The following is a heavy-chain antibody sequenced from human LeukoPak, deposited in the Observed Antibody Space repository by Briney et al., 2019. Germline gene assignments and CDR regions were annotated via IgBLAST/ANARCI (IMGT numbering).Heavy chain of an antibody. CDR1: GGSISSYY. CDR3: ARRSVKQWLVRGGNFDY. D-gene: IGHD6-19*01. V-gene: IGHV4-59*01. CDR2: IYYSGST. Sequence: SETLSLTCTVSGGSISSYYWSWIRQPPGKGLEWIGYIYYSGSTNYNPSLKSRVTISVDTSKNQFSLKLSSVTAADTAVYYCARRSVKQWLVRGGNFDYWGQGTLVTVSS. J-gene: IGHJ4*02.